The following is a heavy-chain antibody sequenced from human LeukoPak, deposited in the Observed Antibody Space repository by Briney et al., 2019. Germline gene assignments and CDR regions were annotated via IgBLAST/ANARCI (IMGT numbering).Heavy chain of an antibody. Sequence: GASAKVSCKASGYTFTSYGISWVRQAPGQGLEWMGWISAYNGNTNYAQKLQGRVTMTTDTSTSTAYMELRSLRSDDTAVYYCARGAHYDSSGYFGYWGQGTLVTVSS. CDR1: GYTFTSYG. CDR3: ARGAHYDSSGYFGY. J-gene: IGHJ4*02. CDR2: ISAYNGNT. D-gene: IGHD3-22*01. V-gene: IGHV1-18*01.